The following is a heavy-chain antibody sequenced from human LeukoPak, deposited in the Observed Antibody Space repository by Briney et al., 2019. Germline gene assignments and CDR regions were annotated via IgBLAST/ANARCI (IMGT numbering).Heavy chain of an antibody. Sequence: GGSLRLSCAASGFTFNSYWMSWVRQAPGKGLEWVANIKQDGSEKYYVDSVKGRFTISRDNAKNSLYLQMNSLRAEDTAVYYCARVEQFYYYYMDVWGKGTTVTVSS. V-gene: IGHV3-7*01. CDR2: IKQDGSEK. CDR1: GFTFNSYW. D-gene: IGHD6-19*01. J-gene: IGHJ6*03. CDR3: ARVEQFYYYYMDV.